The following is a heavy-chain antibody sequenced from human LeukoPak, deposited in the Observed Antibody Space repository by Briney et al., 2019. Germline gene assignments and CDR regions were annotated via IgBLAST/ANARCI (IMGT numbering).Heavy chain of an antibody. CDR1: GGSFSRYY. V-gene: IGHV4-34*01. Sequence: SETLSLTCAVYGGSFSRYYWSWIRQSPGKGLEWIAEIDHRGDTNYNPFVKSRVTISVDTSKNQFSLKVRSLSAADTAVYYCARGATISETGYFDFWGQGTLVTVSS. CDR2: IDHRGDT. J-gene: IGHJ4*03. D-gene: IGHD5-24*01. CDR3: ARGATISETGYFDF.